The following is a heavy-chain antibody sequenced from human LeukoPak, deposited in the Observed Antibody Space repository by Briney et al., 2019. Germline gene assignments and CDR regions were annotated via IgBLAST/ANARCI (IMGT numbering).Heavy chain of an antibody. V-gene: IGHV4-34*01. Sequence: PSETLSLTCAVYGGSFSGYYWSWIRQPPGKGLEWIGEINHSGSTNYNPSLKSRVTISVDTSKNQFSLKLSSVTAADTAVYYCARHFLQLVPPWYYYYYMDVWGKGTTVTISS. D-gene: IGHD6-13*01. CDR3: ARHFLQLVPPWYYYYYMDV. CDR1: GGSFSGYY. J-gene: IGHJ6*03. CDR2: INHSGST.